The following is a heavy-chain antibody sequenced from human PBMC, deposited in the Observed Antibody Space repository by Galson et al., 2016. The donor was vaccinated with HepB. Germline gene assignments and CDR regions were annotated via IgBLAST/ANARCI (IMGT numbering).Heavy chain of an antibody. D-gene: IGHD2-2*01. CDR3: VKEGYQELSDGAFDI. CDR1: GFTFSSYS. V-gene: IGHV3-64D*06. Sequence: SLRLSCAASGFTFSSYSMHWVRQAPGKGLEYVSGINSNGGRTYYTDPVKGRFTLSRDNSKNTVNLQMSSLRIEDTAVYFCVKEGYQELSDGAFDIWGQGTMVTVSS. J-gene: IGHJ3*02. CDR2: INSNGGRT.